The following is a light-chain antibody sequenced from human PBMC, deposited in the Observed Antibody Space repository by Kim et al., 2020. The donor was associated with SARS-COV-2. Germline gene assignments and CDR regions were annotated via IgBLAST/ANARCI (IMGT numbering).Light chain of an antibody. V-gene: IGLV2-14*03. CDR2: HVK. CDR3: SSFSTSNIPVV. CDR1: SRDVSDDNS. J-gene: IGLJ2*01. Sequence: LTGLARLSITISCTRTSRDVSDDNSVCWCQKHTDKATRLMICHVKNRFSGSKSGNTASLTISGLQAENEANYYCSSFSTSNIPVVFGGGTQLTVL.